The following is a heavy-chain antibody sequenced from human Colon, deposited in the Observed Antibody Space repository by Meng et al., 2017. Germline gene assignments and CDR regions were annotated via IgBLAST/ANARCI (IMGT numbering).Heavy chain of an antibody. D-gene: IGHD2-2*01. CDR1: GYTFTSSD. J-gene: IGHJ5*01. CDR2: MNPNNGNT. Sequence: QLQLVQSGAEVRKPGASVKVTCKASGYTFTSSDINCVRQATGRGLEWLGWMNPNNGNTGSAQKFQGRVSMTRDTSIGTAYMELSGLTSEDTAVYYCARTAMLDSWGQGTLVTVSS. CDR3: ARTAMLDS. V-gene: IGHV1-8*01.